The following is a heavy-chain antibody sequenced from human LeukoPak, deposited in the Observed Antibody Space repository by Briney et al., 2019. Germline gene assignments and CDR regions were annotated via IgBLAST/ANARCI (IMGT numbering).Heavy chain of an antibody. CDR2: IYYSGNT. V-gene: IGHV4-59*01. D-gene: IGHD5-18*01. J-gene: IGHJ4*02. CDR3: ARGYSYGSYYFDN. CDR1: GGSISSYY. Sequence: SETLSLTCTVSGGSISSYYWSWIRQPPGKGLEWIGYIYYSGNTNYNPSLKSRVTISVGTSKNQFSLKLSSVTAADTAINYCARGYSYGSYYFDNWGQGTLVTVSS.